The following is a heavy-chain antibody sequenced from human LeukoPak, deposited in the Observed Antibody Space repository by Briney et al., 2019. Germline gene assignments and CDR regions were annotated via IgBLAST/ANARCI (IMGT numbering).Heavy chain of an antibody. CDR3: AKDSCGGDCGMDV. D-gene: IGHD2-21*01. CDR1: GFTFDDYA. Sequence: GGSLRLSCAASGFTFDDYAMHWVRQAPGKGLEWVSGISWNSGNIGYADSVKGRFTISRDNAKNSLYLQMNSLRAEDTALYYCAKDSCGGDCGMDVWAKGPRSPSPQ. CDR2: ISWNSGNI. J-gene: IGHJ6*04. V-gene: IGHV3-9*01.